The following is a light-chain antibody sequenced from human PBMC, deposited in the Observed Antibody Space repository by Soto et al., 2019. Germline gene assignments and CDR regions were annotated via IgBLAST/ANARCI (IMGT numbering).Light chain of an antibody. CDR1: SSDVGGYNY. CDR3: SSYGGNDWV. CDR2: EVH. Sequence: QSALTQPPSASGSHGQSVTFSCTGTSSDVGGYNYVSWYQQHPGKAPKLIIYEVHKRPSGVPDRFSGSKSGNTASLTVSGLQAEDEADYHSSSYGGNDWVFGGGTKLTVL. J-gene: IGLJ3*02. V-gene: IGLV2-8*01.